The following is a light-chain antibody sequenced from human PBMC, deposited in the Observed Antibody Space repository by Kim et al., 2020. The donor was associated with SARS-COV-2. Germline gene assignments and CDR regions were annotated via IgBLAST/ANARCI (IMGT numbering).Light chain of an antibody. CDR1: SSDIGDYNY. CDR3: TSYAGSSSYV. V-gene: IGLV2-8*01. J-gene: IGLJ1*01. CDR2: EVT. Sequence: QSALTQPPSASGSPGQSVTISCTGTSSDIGDYNYVSWYQQHPGKAPKLIIYEVTKRPSGVPDRFSGSKSGNTASLTVSGLQTEDEADYYCTSYAGSSSYVFGTGTKVTVL.